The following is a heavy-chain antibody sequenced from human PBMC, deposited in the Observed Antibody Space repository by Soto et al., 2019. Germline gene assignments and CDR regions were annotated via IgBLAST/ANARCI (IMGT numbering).Heavy chain of an antibody. CDR3: ARHNYDGSGYYYYYYGMDV. V-gene: IGHV4-39*01. Sequence: SETLSLTCTVSGDSILSNSHYWGWIRQPPGKGLESIANIYYDGNTYYNPSLKSRVTISLDTSKNQFSLRLNSVTAADTAVYYCARHNYDGSGYYYYYYGMDVWGQGTTVT. J-gene: IGHJ6*02. CDR1: GDSILSNSHY. CDR2: IYYDGNT. D-gene: IGHD3-22*01.